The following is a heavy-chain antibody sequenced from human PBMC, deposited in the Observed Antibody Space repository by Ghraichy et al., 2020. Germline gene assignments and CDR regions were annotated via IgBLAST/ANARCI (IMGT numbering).Heavy chain of an antibody. CDR3: VRPYSGSYSFDA. V-gene: IGHV3-21*01. CDR1: GFIFSTYN. J-gene: IGHJ4*02. D-gene: IGHD1-26*01. CDR2: ITSTSNSI. Sequence: GGSLRLSCAASGFIFSTYNMNWVRQAPGKGLEWVSSITSTSNSIYYADSVKGRFTMSRDNAKNSLYLQMSSLRAEDTAIYYCVRPYSGSYSFDAWGQGTLVTVCS.